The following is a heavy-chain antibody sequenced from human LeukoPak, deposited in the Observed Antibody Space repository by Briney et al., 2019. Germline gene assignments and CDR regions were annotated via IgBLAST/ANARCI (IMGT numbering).Heavy chain of an antibody. V-gene: IGHV1-2*02. CDR2: INPNSAGT. J-gene: IGHJ5*02. CDR3: ARVMVRGVMSRFDP. CDR1: GFTFTGYY. Sequence: ASVKVSFKASGFTFTGYYMHWVRQAPGQGLEWMGWINPNSAGTNYAQKFQGRVTMTTDTSISTAYMELSRLRSDDTAVYYCARVMVRGVMSRFDPWGQGTLVTVSS. D-gene: IGHD3-10*01.